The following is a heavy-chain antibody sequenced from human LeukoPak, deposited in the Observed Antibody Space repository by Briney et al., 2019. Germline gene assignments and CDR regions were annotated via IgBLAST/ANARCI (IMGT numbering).Heavy chain of an antibody. Sequence: ASVKVSCKASGFTFTSSAVQWVRQARGQRLEWIGWIVVGSGNTNYAQKFQERVTITRDMSTSTAYMELSSLRSEDTAVYYCAAEGSGSYGYYYYYMDVWGKGTTVTVSS. CDR2: IVVGSGNT. J-gene: IGHJ6*03. CDR3: AAEGSGSYGYYYYYMDV. V-gene: IGHV1-58*01. CDR1: GFTFTSSA. D-gene: IGHD1-26*01.